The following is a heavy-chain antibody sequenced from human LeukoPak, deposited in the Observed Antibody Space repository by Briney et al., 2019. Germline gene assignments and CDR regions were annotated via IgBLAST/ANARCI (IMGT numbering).Heavy chain of an antibody. J-gene: IGHJ4*02. CDR3: AKWGDYDVLTGYYVSDY. V-gene: IGHV3-23*01. Sequence: GASPRLSCAASGFTFSNYAMSWVRQAPGKGLEWVSAITGRGGNTYYADSVKGRFTISRDNSKNTVFLQMNSLRAEDTAVYYCAKWGDYDVLTGYYVSDYWGQGTLVTVSS. CDR2: ITGRGGNT. D-gene: IGHD3-9*01. CDR1: GFTFSNYA.